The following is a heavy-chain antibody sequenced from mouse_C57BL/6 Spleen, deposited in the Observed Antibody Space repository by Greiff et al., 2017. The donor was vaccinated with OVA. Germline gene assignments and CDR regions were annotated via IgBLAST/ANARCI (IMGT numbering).Heavy chain of an antibody. D-gene: IGHD1-3*01. Sequence: QVQLKESGAELVKPGASVKISCKASGYAFSSYWMNWVKQRPGKGLEWIGQIYPGDGDTNYNGKFKGKATLTADKSSSTAYMQLSSLTSEDSAVYFCARSWGKGDFDYWGQGTTLTVSS. CDR2: IYPGDGDT. CDR1: GYAFSSYW. J-gene: IGHJ2*01. CDR3: ARSWGKGDFDY. V-gene: IGHV1-80*01.